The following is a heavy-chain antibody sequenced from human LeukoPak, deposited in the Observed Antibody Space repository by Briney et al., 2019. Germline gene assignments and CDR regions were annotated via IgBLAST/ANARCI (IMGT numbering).Heavy chain of an antibody. CDR2: IFYTGSP. CDR1: GGSINNHKW. Sequence: SGTLSLTCAVSGGSINNHKWWSRIRQSPGKGLEWLGEIFYTGSPNYNPSFQSRITMSVDKSNNQFSLILTSVTVADTAVYYCARDGNSYYDYWGQGIMVTVTS. D-gene: IGHD4-11*01. J-gene: IGHJ4*02. V-gene: IGHV4-4*02. CDR3: ARDGNSYYDY.